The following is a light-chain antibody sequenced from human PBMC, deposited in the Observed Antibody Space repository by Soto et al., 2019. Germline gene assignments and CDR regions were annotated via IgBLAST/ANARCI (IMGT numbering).Light chain of an antibody. CDR3: QQTYSTPRWT. Sequence: DIQMTQSPSSLSASIGDKVTVTCRASQTISTYLNWYQQKPGRAPKLLIYAASSLQSGVPSRFSGSGSGTDFALTISSLQPEDFATCYCQQTYSTPRWTFGQGTKVDIK. CDR2: AAS. CDR1: QTISTY. V-gene: IGKV1-39*01. J-gene: IGKJ1*01.